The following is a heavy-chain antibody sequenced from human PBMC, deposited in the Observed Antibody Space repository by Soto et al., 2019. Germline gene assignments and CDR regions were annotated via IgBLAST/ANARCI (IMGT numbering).Heavy chain of an antibody. Sequence: QVQLVQSGAEVRKPGSSVKVSCKASGGTFSRHAISWVRQAPGQGLEWMGGIIPIFGTANHAQKFQGRVTIIADESTSTVYMALSSLRSEDTAMYSCARCWGYLSNDSDYAYWGQGTLVIVSS. D-gene: IGHD4-17*01. CDR2: IIPIFGTA. CDR3: ARCWGYLSNDSDYAY. CDR1: GGTFSRHA. V-gene: IGHV1-69*01. J-gene: IGHJ4*02.